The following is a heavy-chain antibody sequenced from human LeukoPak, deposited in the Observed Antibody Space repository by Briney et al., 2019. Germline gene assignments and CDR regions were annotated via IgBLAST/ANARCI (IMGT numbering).Heavy chain of an antibody. D-gene: IGHD3-22*01. Sequence: GGSLRLSCAASGFTFSSYRMNWVRQAPGKGLEWVSSISSSSSYIYYADSVKGRFTISRDNAKNSLYLQMNSLRAEDTAVYYCARDRSGYAHYYFDYWGQGTLVTVSS. CDR3: ARDRSGYAHYYFDY. V-gene: IGHV3-21*01. CDR1: GFTFSSYR. CDR2: ISSSSSYI. J-gene: IGHJ4*02.